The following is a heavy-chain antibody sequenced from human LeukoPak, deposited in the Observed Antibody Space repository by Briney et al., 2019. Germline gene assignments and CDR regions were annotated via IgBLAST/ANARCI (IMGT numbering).Heavy chain of an antibody. D-gene: IGHD2-15*01. CDR1: GGSISSSSYY. Sequence: SETLSLTCTVSGGSISSSSYYWGWIRQPPGKGLEWIGSIYYSGSTYYNPSLKSRVTISIDTSKNQFSLKLSSVTAADTAVYYCARGVSGYCSGGSCLNWFDPWGQGTLVTVSS. CDR3: ARGVSGYCSGGSCLNWFDP. J-gene: IGHJ5*02. V-gene: IGHV4-39*07. CDR2: IYYSGST.